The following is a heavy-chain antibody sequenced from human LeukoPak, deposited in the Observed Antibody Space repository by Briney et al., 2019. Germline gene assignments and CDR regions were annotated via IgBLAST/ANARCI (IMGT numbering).Heavy chain of an antibody. CDR3: GRDVPTGRYDY. J-gene: IGHJ4*02. CDR1: GVSFSDYY. CDR2: IHPSGTT. Sequence: PSDTLSLTCAVPGVSFSDYYWTWIRQPPGKGLEWIGEIHPSGTTYYNPSLNSRVIISADTSKKQFSLKLTSVTDADTAVYYCGRDVPTGRYDYWGQGMLVTVSS. D-gene: IGHD3-16*02. V-gene: IGHV4-34*01.